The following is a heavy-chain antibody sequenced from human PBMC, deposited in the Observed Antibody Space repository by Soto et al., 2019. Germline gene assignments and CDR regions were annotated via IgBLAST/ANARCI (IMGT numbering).Heavy chain of an antibody. Sequence: SETLSLTCAFYGGSFSGYYWSWIRQPPGKGLEWIGEINHSGSTTKYNPSLKSRVTISVDTSKNQFSLKLTSVTAADTAVYYCARAVGGYSYGYSYYYYGMDVWGQGTTVTVSS. J-gene: IGHJ6*02. V-gene: IGHV4-34*01. CDR1: GGSFSGYY. CDR3: ARAVGGYSYGYSYYYYGMDV. D-gene: IGHD5-18*01. CDR2: INHSGSTT.